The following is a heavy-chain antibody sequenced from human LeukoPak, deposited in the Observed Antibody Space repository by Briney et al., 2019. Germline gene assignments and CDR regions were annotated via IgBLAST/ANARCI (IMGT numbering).Heavy chain of an antibody. Sequence: GGSLRLSCAASGFTFSSYAMSWVRQAPGKGLEWFSAISGSGGSTYYADSVKGRVTISRDNSKNTLYLQMNSLRAEDTAVYYCAKTRPLDSSSWSHGDYWGQGTLVTVSS. CDR2: ISGSGGST. D-gene: IGHD6-13*01. CDR3: AKTRPLDSSSWSHGDY. CDR1: GFTFSSYA. J-gene: IGHJ4*02. V-gene: IGHV3-23*01.